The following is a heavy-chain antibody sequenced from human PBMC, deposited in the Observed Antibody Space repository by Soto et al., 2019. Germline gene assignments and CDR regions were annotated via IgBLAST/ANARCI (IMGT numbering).Heavy chain of an antibody. D-gene: IGHD3-22*01. CDR2: IYHSGST. CDR1: GGSISSDNFY. V-gene: IGHV4-31*03. Sequence: QVQLQESGPGLVEPSQTLSLTCTVYGGSISSDNFYWNWIRQHPRKGLEWIGAIYHSGSTYYNPYLKSRVTIAIDTAENQFSLKLNSVTAADTAVYNCARRGYYDSRGWFDPWGQGTLVTVSS. CDR3: ARRGYYDSRGWFDP. J-gene: IGHJ5*02.